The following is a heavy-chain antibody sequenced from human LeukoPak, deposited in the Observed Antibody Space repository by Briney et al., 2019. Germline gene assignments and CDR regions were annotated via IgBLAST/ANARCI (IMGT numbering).Heavy chain of an antibody. D-gene: IGHD2-15*01. CDR3: ARAERVDSHPFDI. CDR1: GGSISSGSYY. J-gene: IGHJ3*02. CDR2: IYTSGST. Sequence: SQTLSLTCTASGGSISSGSYYWSWIRPPAGTGLEWIGRIYTSGSTNSNPSLKSRGTISVDTSKNQFSLWLRSVTAADTAVYYCARAERVDSHPFDIWGEGTMVTVSS. V-gene: IGHV4-61*02.